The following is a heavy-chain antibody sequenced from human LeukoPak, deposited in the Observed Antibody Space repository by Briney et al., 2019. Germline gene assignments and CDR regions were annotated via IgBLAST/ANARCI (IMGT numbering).Heavy chain of an antibody. J-gene: IGHJ4*02. CDR1: GYTLTSSG. Sequence: ASVKVSCKASGYTLTSSGISWVRQAPGQGLEWMGWISGYNGDTNYAQKFQGRVTITTDTSTSTAHMELRSLSSDDSAVYYCARDPGGRELAFDYWGQGTLVTVSS. D-gene: IGHD1-1*01. CDR2: ISGYNGDT. CDR3: ARDPGGRELAFDY. V-gene: IGHV1-18*01.